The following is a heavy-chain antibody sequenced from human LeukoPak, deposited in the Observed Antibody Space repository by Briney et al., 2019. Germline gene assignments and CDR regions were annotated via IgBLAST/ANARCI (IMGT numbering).Heavy chain of an antibody. CDR3: ARLWDSTGLYFYYYMDV. CDR1: GVSIRGDTYY. V-gene: IGHV4-39*01. D-gene: IGHD6-19*01. J-gene: IGHJ6*03. Sequence: SETLSLTCTVSGVSIRGDTYYWGWIRQPPGRGLEWIGNYHIGNTYYNPSLKSRVTISEDTSKNQFSLRVNSMTAADTAVYYCARLWDSTGLYFYYYMDVWGEGTTVTVSS. CDR2: YHIGNT.